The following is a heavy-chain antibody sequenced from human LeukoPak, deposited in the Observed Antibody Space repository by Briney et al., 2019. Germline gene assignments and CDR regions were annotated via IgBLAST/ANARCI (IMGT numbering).Heavy chain of an antibody. CDR2: IRASGRT. CDR3: ARLLRWSEDGFDV. D-gene: IGHD2-15*01. CDR1: GGSVSPYF. Sequence: SETLSLTCTVSGGSVSPYFWSWIRQSPGEGLECIGYIRASGRTKYNPSLESRVSISIDTSKNHFSLTLRSVTAADTAVYYCARLLRWSEDGFDVWGQGTVVAISS. J-gene: IGHJ3*01. V-gene: IGHV4-4*09.